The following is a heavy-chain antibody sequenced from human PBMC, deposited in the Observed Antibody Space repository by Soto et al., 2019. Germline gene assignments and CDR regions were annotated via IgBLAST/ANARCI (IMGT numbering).Heavy chain of an antibody. CDR3: ARDGGYSGYETHYYYYYMDV. V-gene: IGHV6-1*01. J-gene: IGHJ6*03. CDR2: TYYRSKWYN. CDR1: GDSVSSNSAA. Sequence: SQTLSLTCAISGDSVSSNSAAWNWIRQSPSRGLEWLGRTYYRSKWYNDYAVSVKSRITINPDTSKNQFSLQLNSVTPEDTAVYYCARDGGYSGYETHYYYYYMDVWGKGTTVIVSS. D-gene: IGHD5-12*01.